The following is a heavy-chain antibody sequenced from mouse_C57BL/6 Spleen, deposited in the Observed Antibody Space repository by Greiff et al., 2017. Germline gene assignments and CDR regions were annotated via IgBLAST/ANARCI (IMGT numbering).Heavy chain of an antibody. Sequence: DVQLQESGPELVKPGASVKIPCKASGYTFTDYNMDWVKQSHGKSLEWIGDINPNNGGTIYNQKFKGKATLTVNKSSSTSYMELRSLTSEVTAVYYCAVFYDNDWFAYWGQGTLVTVSA. D-gene: IGHD2-4*01. V-gene: IGHV1-18*01. CDR2: INPNNGGT. CDR3: AVFYDNDWFAY. CDR1: GYTFTDYN. J-gene: IGHJ3*01.